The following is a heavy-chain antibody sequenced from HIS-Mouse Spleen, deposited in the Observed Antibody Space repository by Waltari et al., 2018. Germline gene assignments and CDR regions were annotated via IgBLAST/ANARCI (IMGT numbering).Heavy chain of an antibody. J-gene: IGHJ4*02. CDR2: INPSSGGT. V-gene: IGHV1-2*02. CDR1: GYTFTGYY. CDR3: ARYNALYRLYYFDY. Sequence: QVQLVQSGAEVKKPGASVKVSCKASGYTFTGYYMHWVRQAPGQGRDWMGWINPSSGGTHYGKKFQGRVTMARDTSISTAYMELSRLRSDDTAVYYCARYNALYRLYYFDYWGQGTLVTVSS. D-gene: IGHD2-2*02.